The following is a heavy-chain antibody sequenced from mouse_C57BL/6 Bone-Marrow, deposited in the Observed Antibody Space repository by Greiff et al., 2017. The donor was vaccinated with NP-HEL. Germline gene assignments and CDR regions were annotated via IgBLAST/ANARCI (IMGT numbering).Heavy chain of an antibody. D-gene: IGHD1-1*01. CDR2: IYPRDGST. CDR1: GYTFTDHT. CDR3: ARYYYGSSYGWFAY. V-gene: IGHV1-78*01. J-gene: IGHJ3*01. Sequence: VQLQQSDAELVKPGASVKISCKVSGYTFTDHTIHWMKQRPEQGLEWIGYIYPRDGSTKYNETFKGKATLTADKSSSTAYMQLNILTSEDSAVYFGARYYYGSSYGWFAYWGQGTLVTVSA.